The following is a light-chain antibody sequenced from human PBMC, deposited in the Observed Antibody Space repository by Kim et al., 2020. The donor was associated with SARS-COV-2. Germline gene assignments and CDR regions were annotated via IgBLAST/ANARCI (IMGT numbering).Light chain of an antibody. V-gene: IGLV1-47*01. CDR3: AAWEDSLV. CDR2: RNN. J-gene: IGLJ3*02. CDR1: SYNIGSDY. Sequence: TPGQRVKISCSGSSYNIGSDYVYWYQQYPGTATKLLIYRNNQRPSGVPDRYSGSKSGTSAALAISGLRSEDEADYYCAAWEDSLVFGGGTQLTVL.